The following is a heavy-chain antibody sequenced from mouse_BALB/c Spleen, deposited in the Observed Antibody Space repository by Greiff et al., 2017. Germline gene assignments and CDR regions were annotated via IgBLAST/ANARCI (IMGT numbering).Heavy chain of an antibody. J-gene: IGHJ4*01. V-gene: IGHV1-80*01. D-gene: IGHD2-4*01. CDR2: IYPGDGDT. CDR1: GYAFSSYW. CDR3: ARRTMITTNYAMDY. Sequence: QVQLKESGAELVRPGSSVKISCKASGYAFSSYWMNWVKQRPGQGLEWIGQIYPGDGDTNYNGKFKGKATLTADKSSSTAYMQLSSLTSEDSAVYFCARRTMITTNYAMDYWGQGTSVTVSS.